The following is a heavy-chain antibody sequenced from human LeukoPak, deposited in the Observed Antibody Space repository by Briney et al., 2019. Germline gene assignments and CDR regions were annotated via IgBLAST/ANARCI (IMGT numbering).Heavy chain of an antibody. CDR3: ARGLIAASFPFDY. D-gene: IGHD6-25*01. J-gene: IGHJ4*02. CDR1: RGTFSSYA. CDR2: IIPILGIA. V-gene: IGHV1-69*04. Sequence: GASVKVSCKASRGTFSSYAISWVRQAPGQGLEWMGRIIPILGIANYAQKFQGRVTITADKSTSTAYMELSSLRSEDTAVYYCARGLIAASFPFDYWGQGTLVTVSS.